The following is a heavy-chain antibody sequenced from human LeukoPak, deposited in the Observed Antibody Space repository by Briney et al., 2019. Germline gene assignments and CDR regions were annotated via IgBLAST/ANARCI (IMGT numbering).Heavy chain of an antibody. CDR2: INSDGSST. V-gene: IGHV3-74*01. D-gene: IGHD3-22*01. Sequence: PGGSLRLSCAASGFTFSSYWMHWVRQAPGKGLVWVSRINSDGSSTSYADSVKGRFTISRDNAKNTLYLQMNSLRAEDTAVYYCARSPYYDSSGYQLDYWGQGTLVTVSS. J-gene: IGHJ4*02. CDR1: GFTFSSYW. CDR3: ARSPYYDSSGYQLDY.